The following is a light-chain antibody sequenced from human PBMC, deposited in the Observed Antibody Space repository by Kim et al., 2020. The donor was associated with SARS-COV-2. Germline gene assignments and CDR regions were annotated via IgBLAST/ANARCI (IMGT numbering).Light chain of an antibody. CDR2: DVS. Sequence: QSALTQPASVSGSPGQSITISCTGTSNDVGDYNSVSWYQQHPGKAPKRMINDVSKRPSGVSNRFSGSKSGNTASLTISGLQAEDEADYYCSSYTSSSTYVFGTGTKVTVL. V-gene: IGLV2-14*01. CDR1: SNDVGDYNS. J-gene: IGLJ1*01. CDR3: SSYTSSSTYV.